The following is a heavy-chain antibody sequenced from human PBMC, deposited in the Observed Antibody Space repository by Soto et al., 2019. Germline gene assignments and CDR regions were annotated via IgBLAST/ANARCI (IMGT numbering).Heavy chain of an antibody. CDR3: AKDQWELMH. CDR2: IDSAFTT. Sequence: XGSLRLSCAASGFTFSSSAMTWVRQTPGKGLEWVSSIDSAFTTYYSDSLKGHFTISRDNSKNTVYLQMNSLRADDTAVYYCAKDQWELMHWGQGTLVTVSS. D-gene: IGHD1-26*01. CDR1: GFTFSSSA. V-gene: IGHV3-23*05. J-gene: IGHJ4*01.